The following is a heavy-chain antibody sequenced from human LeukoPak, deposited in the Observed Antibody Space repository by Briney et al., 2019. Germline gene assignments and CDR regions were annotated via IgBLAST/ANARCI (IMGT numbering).Heavy chain of an antibody. J-gene: IGHJ5*02. CDR1: GYTFTSYG. V-gene: IGHV1-18*01. CDR3: ATGYCSSTSCLHMNWFDP. Sequence: ASVKVSCKASGYTFTSYGISWVRQAPGQGLEWMGWISAYNGNTNYAQKLQGRVTMTTDTSTSTAYMELSSLRSEDTAVYYCATGYCSSTSCLHMNWFDPWGQGTLVTVSS. CDR2: ISAYNGNT. D-gene: IGHD2-2*01.